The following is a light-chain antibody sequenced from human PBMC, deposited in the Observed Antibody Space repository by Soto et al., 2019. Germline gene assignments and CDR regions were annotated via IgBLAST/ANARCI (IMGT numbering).Light chain of an antibody. V-gene: IGLV2-23*01. J-gene: IGLJ3*02. CDR2: EAT. CDR1: SNDVGRYNL. CDR3: CAYAGSGTVV. Sequence: QSVLTQPASVSGSPEQSITISCTGTSNDVGRYNLVSWYQQHPGKAPKVMIYEATKRPSGVSNRFSGSKSGNTASLTISGRQAEDEADYYCCAYAGSGTVVFGGGTKVTVL.